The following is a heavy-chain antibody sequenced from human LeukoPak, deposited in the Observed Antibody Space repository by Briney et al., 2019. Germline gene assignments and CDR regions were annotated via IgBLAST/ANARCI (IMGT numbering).Heavy chain of an antibody. D-gene: IGHD3-3*01. CDR2: IIPIFGTA. Sequence: SVKVSCKASGGTFSSYAISWVRQAPGQGLEWMGGIIPIFGTANYAQKFQGRVTITTDESTSTAYMELSSLRSEDTAVYYCARGPVLYYDFWSGYAYYFDYWGQGTLVTVSS. V-gene: IGHV1-69*05. J-gene: IGHJ4*02. CDR3: ARGPVLYYDFWSGYAYYFDY. CDR1: GGTFSSYA.